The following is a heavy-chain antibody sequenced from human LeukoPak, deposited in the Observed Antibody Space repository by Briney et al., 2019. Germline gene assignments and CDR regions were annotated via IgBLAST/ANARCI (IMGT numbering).Heavy chain of an antibody. D-gene: IGHD1-26*01. CDR3: ARTYSGSYCDY. Sequence: GGSLRLSCAASGFTFSDHHMDWVRQAPGKGLEWVGRSKNKGNSYTTEYAASVKGRFTISRDDSKNSLYLQMNSLKTEDTAVYYCARTYSGSYCDYWGQGTLVTVSS. J-gene: IGHJ4*02. V-gene: IGHV3-72*01. CDR1: GFTFSDHH. CDR2: SKNKGNSYTT.